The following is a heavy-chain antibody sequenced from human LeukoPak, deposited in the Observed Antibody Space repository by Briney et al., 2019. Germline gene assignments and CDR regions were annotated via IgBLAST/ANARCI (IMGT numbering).Heavy chain of an antibody. CDR2: ISYDGSNK. D-gene: IGHD5-18*01. Sequence: GGSLRLSCAASGFTFSSYAMHWVRQAPGKGLEWVAVISYDGSNKYYADSVKGRFTISRDNSKNTLYLQMNSLRAEDTAVYYCARTEDTAMVKGFYGMDVWGQGTTVTVS. CDR1: GFTFSSYA. J-gene: IGHJ6*02. V-gene: IGHV3-30-3*01. CDR3: ARTEDTAMVKGFYGMDV.